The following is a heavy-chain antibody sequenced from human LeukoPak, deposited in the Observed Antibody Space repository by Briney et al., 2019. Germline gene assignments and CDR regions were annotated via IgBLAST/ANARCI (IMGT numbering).Heavy chain of an antibody. D-gene: IGHD2-8*02. J-gene: IGHJ4*02. CDR1: GGSISSSN. CDR3: ATYRQVLLPFES. V-gene: IGHV3-23*01. Sequence: ETLSLTCAVSGGSISSSNWWSWVRQPPGKGLEWVSSIFPSGGEIHYADSVRGRFTISRDNSKSTLSLQMNSLRAEDTAIYYCATYRQVLLPFESWGQGTLVTVSS. CDR2: IFPSGGEI.